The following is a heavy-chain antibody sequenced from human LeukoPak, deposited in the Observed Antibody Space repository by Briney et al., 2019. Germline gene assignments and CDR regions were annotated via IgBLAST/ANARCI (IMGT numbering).Heavy chain of an antibody. D-gene: IGHD2-8*02. J-gene: IGHJ4*02. CDR1: GGSISSSN. CDR3: ATYRQVLLPFES. V-gene: IGHV3-23*01. Sequence: ETLSLTCAVSGGSISSSNWWSWVRQPPGKGLEWVSSIFPSGGEIHYADSVRGRFTISRDNSKSTLSLQMNSLRAEDTAIYYCATYRQVLLPFESWGQGTLVTVSS. CDR2: IFPSGGEI.